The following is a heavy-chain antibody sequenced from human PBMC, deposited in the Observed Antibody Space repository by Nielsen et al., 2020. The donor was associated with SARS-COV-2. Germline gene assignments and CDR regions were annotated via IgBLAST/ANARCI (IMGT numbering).Heavy chain of an antibody. CDR2: IYSGGST. V-gene: IGHV3-66*01. D-gene: IGHD5-18*01. CDR1: GFTVSSNY. Sequence: GESLKISCAASGFTVSSNYMSWVRQAPGKGLEWVSVIYSGGSTYYADSVKGRFTISRDNSKNTLYLQMNSLRAEDTAVYYCAREEIQLWLGYWGQGTLVTVSS. CDR3: AREEIQLWLGY. J-gene: IGHJ4*02.